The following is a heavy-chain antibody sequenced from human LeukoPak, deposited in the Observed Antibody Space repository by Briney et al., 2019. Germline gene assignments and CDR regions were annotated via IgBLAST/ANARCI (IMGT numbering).Heavy chain of an antibody. Sequence: GGSLRLSCAASGFTFSSYAMSWVRQAPGKGLEWVSAISGSGGSTYYADSVKGRFTISRENSKNTLYLQMSSLRAEDTAVYYCAKDPRGHSYGAGGYWGQGTLVTVSS. D-gene: IGHD5-18*01. V-gene: IGHV3-23*01. CDR2: ISGSGGST. CDR1: GFTFSSYA. J-gene: IGHJ4*02. CDR3: AKDPRGHSYGAGGY.